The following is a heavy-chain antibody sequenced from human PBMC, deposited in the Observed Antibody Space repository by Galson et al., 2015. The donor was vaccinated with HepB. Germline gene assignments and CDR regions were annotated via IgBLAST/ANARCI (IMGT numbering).Heavy chain of an antibody. V-gene: IGHV4-34*01. Sequence: LSLTCAVYGGSFSGYYWSWIRQPPGKGLEWIGEINHSGSTNYNPSLKSRVTISVDTSKNQFSLKLSSVTAADTAVYYCARVRPPLYCSGGSCYSGGYYGMDVWGQGTTVTVSS. D-gene: IGHD2-15*01. CDR1: GGSFSGYY. J-gene: IGHJ6*02. CDR2: INHSGST. CDR3: ARVRPPLYCSGGSCYSGGYYGMDV.